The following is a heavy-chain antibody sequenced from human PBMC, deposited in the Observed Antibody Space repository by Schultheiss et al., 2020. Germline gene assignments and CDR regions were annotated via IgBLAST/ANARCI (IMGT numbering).Heavy chain of an antibody. CDR2: IRSKANSYAT. D-gene: IGHD3-10*01. J-gene: IGHJ5*02. V-gene: IGHV3-73*01. Sequence: GGSLRLSCAASGFTFSGSAMHWVRQASGKGLEWVGRIRSKANSYATAYAASVKGRFTISREDSKNTAYLQMNSLRAEDTAVYYCARVQRGNWFDPWGQGTLVTGSS. CDR3: ARVQRGNWFDP. CDR1: GFTFSGSA.